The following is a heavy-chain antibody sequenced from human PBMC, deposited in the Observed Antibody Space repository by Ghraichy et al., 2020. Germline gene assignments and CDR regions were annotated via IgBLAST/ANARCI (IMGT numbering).Heavy chain of an antibody. CDR2: ISWNSGSI. CDR3: AKGAIAARLYYFDY. V-gene: IGHV3-9*01. J-gene: IGHJ4*02. D-gene: IGHD6-6*01. Sequence: GGSLRLSCAASGFTFDDYAMHWVRQAPGKGLEWVSGISWNSGSIGYADSVKGRFTISRDNAKNSLYLQMNSLRAEDTALYYCAKGAIAARLYYFDYWGQGTLVTVSS. CDR1: GFTFDDYA.